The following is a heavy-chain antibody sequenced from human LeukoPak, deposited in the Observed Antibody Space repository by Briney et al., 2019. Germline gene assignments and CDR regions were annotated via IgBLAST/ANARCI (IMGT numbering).Heavy chain of an antibody. Sequence: PSETPSLTCAVYGGSFSGYYWSWIRQPPGKGLEWIGEINHSGSTNYNPSLKSRVTISVDTSKNQFSLKLSSVTAADTAVYYCARGTSYYYDSSGYLDYWGQGTLVTVSS. D-gene: IGHD3-22*01. CDR3: ARGTSYYYDSSGYLDY. J-gene: IGHJ4*02. CDR2: INHSGST. V-gene: IGHV4-34*01. CDR1: GGSFSGYY.